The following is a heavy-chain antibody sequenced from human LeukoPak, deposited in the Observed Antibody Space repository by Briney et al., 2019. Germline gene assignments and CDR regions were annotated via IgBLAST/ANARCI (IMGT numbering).Heavy chain of an antibody. CDR3: ARGQPPLWFGELPHFDY. J-gene: IGHJ4*02. D-gene: IGHD3-10*01. V-gene: IGHV3-21*01. Sequence: GGSLRLSCAASGFTFSSYSMNWVRQAPGKGLEWVSSISSSRIYIYYADSVKGRFTISRDNAKNSLYLQMNSLRAEDTAVYYCARGQPPLWFGELPHFDYWGQGTLVTVSS. CDR1: GFTFSSYS. CDR2: ISSSRIYI.